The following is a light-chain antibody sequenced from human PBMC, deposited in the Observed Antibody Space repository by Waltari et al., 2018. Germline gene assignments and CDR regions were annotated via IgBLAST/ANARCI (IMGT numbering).Light chain of an antibody. Sequence: TVLTQSPGTLSLSPGERATLPCRASRSLGGNYLVWYQQKPGQPPRLLIYGVSRRATGVPDRFSGSGSGTDFTLTITRLEPEDFAVYYCYHHDYSLTFGGGTKVEI. V-gene: IGKV3-20*01. J-gene: IGKJ4*01. CDR2: GVS. CDR3: YHHDYSLT. CDR1: RSLGGNY.